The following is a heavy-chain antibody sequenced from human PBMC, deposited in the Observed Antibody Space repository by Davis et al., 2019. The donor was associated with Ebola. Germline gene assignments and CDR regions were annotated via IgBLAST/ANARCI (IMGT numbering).Heavy chain of an antibody. V-gene: IGHV4-34*01. CDR2: INHSGRI. CDR3: ASSVTIFGVLIISWFDP. Sequence: SETLSLTCDVYGGSFSVYYWSWIRQSPGKGLEWIGEINHSGRINYNPALKSRVTISVDTSKTQFSLNLTSVTAADTAVYYCASSVTIFGVLIISWFDPWGQGTLVTVSS. D-gene: IGHD3-3*01. CDR1: GGSFSVYY. J-gene: IGHJ5*02.